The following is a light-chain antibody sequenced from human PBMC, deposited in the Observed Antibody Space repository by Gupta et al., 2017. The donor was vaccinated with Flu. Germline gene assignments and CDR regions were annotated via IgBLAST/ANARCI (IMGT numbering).Light chain of an antibody. Sequence: SPSFLSASVGDRITSTCRDSQGIASYLAWYQQKPGEAPKLMIYAASTVYGGVPSRFTGSGSGTEFTLTSSSLQPEDFANYYCQQVNRYSLFGGGTKVEIK. J-gene: IGKJ4*01. CDR1: QGIASY. CDR3: QQVNRYSL. CDR2: AAS. V-gene: IGKV1-9*01.